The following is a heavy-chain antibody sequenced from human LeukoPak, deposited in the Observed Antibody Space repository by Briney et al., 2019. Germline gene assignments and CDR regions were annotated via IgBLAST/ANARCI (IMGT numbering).Heavy chain of an antibody. V-gene: IGHV1-2*02. CDR1: GYPFTRYH. Sequence: ASVKVSCKASGYPFTRYHIHWVRQAPGQGLEWMGWINPHSGGTNYAQKFQGRVTMTRDTSISTAYMELSRLRSDDSAVYYCARFDQVSETAGGYWGQGTLVTVSS. J-gene: IGHJ4*02. CDR3: ARFDQVSETAGGY. D-gene: IGHD5/OR15-5a*01. CDR2: INPHSGGT.